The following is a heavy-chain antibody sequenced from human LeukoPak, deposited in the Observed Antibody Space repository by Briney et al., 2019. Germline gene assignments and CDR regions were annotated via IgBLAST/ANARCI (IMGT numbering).Heavy chain of an antibody. V-gene: IGHV3-53*01. J-gene: IGHJ4*02. D-gene: IGHD1-26*01. CDR2: IYIAGTT. CDR3: VREVLRDGSYLLDS. Sequence: GSLRLSCAASGLSFRDNFMTWGRQAPGQGGEGVSTIYIAGTTYSADSVKGRFTISRDNSRNTLYLQMNSLRAEDTAIYFCVREVLRDGSYLLDSWGQGILVTVSS. CDR1: GLSFRDNF.